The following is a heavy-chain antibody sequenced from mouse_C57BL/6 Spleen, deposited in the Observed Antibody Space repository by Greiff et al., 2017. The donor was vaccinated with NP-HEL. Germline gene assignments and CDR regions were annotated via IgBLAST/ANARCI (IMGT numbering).Heavy chain of an antibody. CDR1: GFSLTSYG. CDR2: IWSDGST. D-gene: IGHD2-5*01. J-gene: IGHJ4*01. Sequence: VQLQQSGPGLVAPSQSLSITCTVSGFSLTSYGVHWVRQPPGKGLEWLVVIWSDGSTTYNSALISRLSIRKDTSKSQVFLKMNRLQTDDTAMYYCARQPATSFYSNYGYAMDYWGQGTSVTVSS. V-gene: IGHV2-6-1*01. CDR3: ARQPATSFYSNYGYAMDY.